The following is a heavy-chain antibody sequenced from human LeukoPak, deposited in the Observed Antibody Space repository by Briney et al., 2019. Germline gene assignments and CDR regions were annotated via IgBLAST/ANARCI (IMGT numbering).Heavy chain of an antibody. V-gene: IGHV3-15*01. D-gene: IGHD2-15*01. CDR1: GVTLINAW. Sequence: PGGSLRLSCAASGVTLINAWTNWVRQAPGKGLEWVGRMKSKTDGETTDYAAPVKGRFTISRDDSKNTLYLQMNSLKTEDTAVYYCTTDTLLDPGFFDYWGQGTLVTVSS. CDR3: TTDTLLDPGFFDY. J-gene: IGHJ4*02. CDR2: MKSKTDGETT.